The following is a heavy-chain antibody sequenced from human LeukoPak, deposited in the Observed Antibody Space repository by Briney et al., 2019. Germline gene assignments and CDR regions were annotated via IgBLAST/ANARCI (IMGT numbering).Heavy chain of an antibody. V-gene: IGHV3-21*04. Sequence: AVGSLRLSCAVSGFTFSSYAMSGVCQAPAEGLEWVSSFSSDSGYIYYAEQVKRPFTISTDNAKSTLYLQMNRPRAEDTAVYYCAREGGYYSRGGCHYFDHWGQG. CDR1: GFTFSSYA. D-gene: IGHD2-15*01. J-gene: IGHJ4*02. CDR2: FSSDSGYI. CDR3: AREGGYYSRGGCHYFDH.